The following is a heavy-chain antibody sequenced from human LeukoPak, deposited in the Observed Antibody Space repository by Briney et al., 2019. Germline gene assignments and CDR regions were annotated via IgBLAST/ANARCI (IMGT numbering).Heavy chain of an antibody. CDR2: IRSKTSGGTT. Sequence: PGGSLRLSCTTSGFTFGAYAMGWSRQAPGKGLEWVGFIRSKTSGGTTEYAASVKGRFSISRDDSKSIAYLQMNSLKTEDTAVYYCIRGGSTGDRTGFDIWGQGTLVTVSS. J-gene: IGHJ4*02. CDR1: GFTFGAYA. D-gene: IGHD2-8*02. V-gene: IGHV3-49*03. CDR3: IRGGSTGDRTGFDI.